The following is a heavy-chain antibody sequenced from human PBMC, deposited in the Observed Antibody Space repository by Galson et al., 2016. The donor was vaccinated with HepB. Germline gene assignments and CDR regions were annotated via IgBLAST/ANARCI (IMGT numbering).Heavy chain of an antibody. CDR3: AREGAEMAVAGTAFDY. CDR2: ISYDGSNR. J-gene: IGHJ4*02. V-gene: IGHV3-30*09. D-gene: IGHD6-19*01. CDR1: GFTLNNYA. Sequence: SLRLSCAASGFTLNNYALNWVRQAPGKGLEWVALISYDGSNRYYGDPVRGRFAISRDTSKNTLYLQMNSLRAEDTAVYYCAREGAEMAVAGTAFDYWGQGTLVTVSS.